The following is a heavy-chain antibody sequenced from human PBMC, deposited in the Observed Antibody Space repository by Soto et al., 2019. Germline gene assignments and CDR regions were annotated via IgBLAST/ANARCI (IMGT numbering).Heavy chain of an antibody. Sequence: GESLKISFKGSVATFTRYWIGLVRQMPGKGLEWMVIISPVDSDTRYSPSFQGQVTISAHKSISTAYLQWGSLKASDTAMYYCARLYRSSTSWSPDWGQGTLVTVSS. J-gene: IGHJ4*02. V-gene: IGHV5-51*01. CDR1: VATFTRYW. CDR3: ARLYRSSTSWSPD. CDR2: ISPVDSDT. D-gene: IGHD2-2*01.